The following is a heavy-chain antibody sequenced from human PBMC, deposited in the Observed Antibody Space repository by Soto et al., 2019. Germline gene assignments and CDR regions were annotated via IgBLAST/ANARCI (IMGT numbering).Heavy chain of an antibody. J-gene: IGHJ3*02. V-gene: IGHV4-30-4*01. CDR1: GGSISSADYH. CDR2: IYFSGST. CDR3: ARGTYYFDSSGYYYGAPDAFDI. Sequence: QVQLQESGPGLVKPSQTLSLTCTVSGGSISSADYHWSWIRQPPGMGLEGMGYIYFSGSTYYNPSIKSRVTISVDTSKNQFSLKLSSVTAADTAVYYCARGTYYFDSSGYYYGAPDAFDIWGQGTVVIVSS. D-gene: IGHD3-22*01.